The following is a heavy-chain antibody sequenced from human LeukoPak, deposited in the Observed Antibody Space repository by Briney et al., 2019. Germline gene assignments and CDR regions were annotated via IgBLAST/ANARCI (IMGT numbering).Heavy chain of an antibody. CDR3: ARGGGVATILGAFDI. CDR2: IYSGGST. CDR1: GFTVSSNY. Sequence: AGSLRLSCAASGFTVSSNYMSWVRQAPGKGLEWVSVIYSGGSTYYADSVKGRFTISRDNSKNTLYLQMNSLRAEDTAVYYCARGGGVATILGAFDIWGQGTMVTVSS. V-gene: IGHV3-66*01. D-gene: IGHD5-12*01. J-gene: IGHJ3*02.